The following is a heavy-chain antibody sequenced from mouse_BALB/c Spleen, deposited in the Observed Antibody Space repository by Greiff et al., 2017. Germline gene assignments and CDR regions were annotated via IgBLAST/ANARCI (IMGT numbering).Heavy chain of an antibody. CDR2: IDPANGNT. Sequence: VQLKQSGAELVKPGASVKLSCTASGFNIKDTYMHWVKQRPEQGLEWIGRIDPANGNTKYDPKFQGKATITADTSSNTAYLQLSSLTSEDTAVYYCLRTRWDYAGMDYWGQGTSVTVSS. V-gene: IGHV14-3*02. D-gene: IGHD1-1*02. J-gene: IGHJ4*01. CDR1: GFNIKDTY. CDR3: LRTRWDYAGMDY.